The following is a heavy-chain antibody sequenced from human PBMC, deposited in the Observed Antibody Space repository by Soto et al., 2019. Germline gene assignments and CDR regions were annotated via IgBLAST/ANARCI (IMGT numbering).Heavy chain of an antibody. CDR3: ARDRSSSFSVGGMDV. CDR1: GFTVSSNY. Sequence: EVQLVESGGGLIQPGGSLRLSCAASGFTVSSNYMSWVRQAPGKGLEWVSVIYSGGSTYYADSVKGRFTISRDNSKNTLYLQMNSLRAEDTAVYYCARDRSSSFSVGGMDVWGQGTTVTVSS. D-gene: IGHD6-6*01. V-gene: IGHV3-53*01. J-gene: IGHJ6*02. CDR2: IYSGGST.